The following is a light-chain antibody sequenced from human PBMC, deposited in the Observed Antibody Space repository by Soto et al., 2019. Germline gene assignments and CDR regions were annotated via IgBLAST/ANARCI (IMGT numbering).Light chain of an antibody. J-gene: IGLJ2*01. Sequence: QSVLTQPPSASGTPGQSVTISCSGSSSNIGSNYVYWYQQLPGTAPKVLIYRNNQRPSGVPDRFSGSKSGTSASLGISGLRSEDEADYYCAAWDDSLSGVVFGGGTKLTVL. CDR1: SSNIGSNY. V-gene: IGLV1-47*01. CDR2: RNN. CDR3: AAWDDSLSGVV.